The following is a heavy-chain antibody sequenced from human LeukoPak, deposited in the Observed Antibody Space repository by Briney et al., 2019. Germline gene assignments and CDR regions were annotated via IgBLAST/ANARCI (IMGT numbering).Heavy chain of an antibody. V-gene: IGHV7-4-1*02. J-gene: IGHJ6*02. CDR1: GYTFTNYA. Sequence: ASVKVSCKASGYTFTNYAMNWVRQAPGQGLEWMGWINTNTGNPTYAQGFTGRFVFSLDTSVSTAYLQISSLKAEDTAVYYCARDWDIVVVVAATGRDYYYYYGMDVWGQGTTVTVSS. D-gene: IGHD2-15*01. CDR2: INTNTGNP. CDR3: ARDWDIVVVVAATGRDYYYYYGMDV.